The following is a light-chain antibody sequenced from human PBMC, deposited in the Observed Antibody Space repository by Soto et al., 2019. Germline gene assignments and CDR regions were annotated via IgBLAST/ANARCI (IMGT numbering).Light chain of an antibody. CDR3: QQVHNYPFT. CDR2: AAS. J-gene: IGKJ4*01. Sequence: DIQLTQSPSLLSASVGDRVTITCRASQGISTSLAWYQQKPGKAPKLLIYAASTVQSGVPSRFSGSVSGTDFTLTITSLQPEDFATYYCQQVHNYPFTFGGGTNVAIK. CDR1: QGISTS. V-gene: IGKV1-9*01.